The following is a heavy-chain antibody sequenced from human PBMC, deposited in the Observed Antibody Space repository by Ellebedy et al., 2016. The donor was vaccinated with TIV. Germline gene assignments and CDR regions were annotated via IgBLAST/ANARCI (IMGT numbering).Heavy chain of an antibody. J-gene: IGHJ4*02. D-gene: IGHD3-10*01. CDR3: VTWGQIYGR. CDR2: INPDGSAD. V-gene: IGHV3-7*03. Sequence: GESLKISCAASGFIISGDWMSWVRQAPGKGLEWVAHINPDGSADYYVDSVKGRFTISRDNAKRSLFLQMNILRVDDTAVYYCVTWGQIYGRWGQGSLVTISS. CDR1: GFIISGDW.